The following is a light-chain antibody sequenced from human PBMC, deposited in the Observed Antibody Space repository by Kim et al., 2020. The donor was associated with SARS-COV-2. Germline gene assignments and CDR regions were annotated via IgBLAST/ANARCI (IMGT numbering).Light chain of an antibody. CDR3: ASWDVSLSGGV. CDR2: RNN. CDR1: SSNIGNNY. J-gene: IGLJ2*01. V-gene: IGLV1-47*01. Sequence: GQRDTISCSGSSSNIGNNYVYWYQQVPGTAPKVLIYRNNQRPSGVPERFSGSKSGTSASLAISGLRSEDEADYYCASWDVSLSGGVFGGGTQLTVL.